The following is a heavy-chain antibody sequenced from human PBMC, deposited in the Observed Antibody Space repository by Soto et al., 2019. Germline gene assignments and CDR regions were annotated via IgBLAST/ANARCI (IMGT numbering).Heavy chain of an antibody. CDR2: IWYDGSNK. V-gene: IGHV3-33*08. CDR1: GFTFSSYG. CDR3: ARDRGHSSSWYAFDI. D-gene: IGHD6-13*01. J-gene: IGHJ3*02. Sequence: GGSLRLSCAASGFTFSSYGMHWVRQAPGKGLEWVAVIWYDGSNKYYADSVKGRFTISRDNSKNTLYLQMNSLRAEDTAVYYCARDRGHSSSWYAFDIWGQGTMVTVS.